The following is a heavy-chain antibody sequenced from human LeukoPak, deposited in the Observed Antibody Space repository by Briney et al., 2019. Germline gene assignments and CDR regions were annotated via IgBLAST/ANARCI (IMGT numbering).Heavy chain of an antibody. J-gene: IGHJ3*02. CDR2: IYYSGST. CDR1: GGSISSSSYY. Sequence: PSETLSLTCTVSGGSISSSSYYWGWIRQPPGKGLEWIGRIYYSGSTYYNPSLKSRVTISVDTSKNQFSLKLSSVTAADTAVYYCARVESDAFDIWGQGTMVTVSS. CDR3: ARVESDAFDI. V-gene: IGHV4-39*07.